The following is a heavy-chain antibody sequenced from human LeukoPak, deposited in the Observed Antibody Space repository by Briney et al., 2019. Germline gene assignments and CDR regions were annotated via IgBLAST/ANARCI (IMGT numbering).Heavy chain of an antibody. Sequence: PSETLSLTCTVSGVSISSYYWSWIRQPPGKGLEWIGYIHYSGSTNYNPSLKSRVTISADTTKHQFSLKLSSVTAADTAVYYCARLSPRYYDSSGYYFWVPFDYWGQGTLVTVSS. CDR2: IHYSGST. V-gene: IGHV4-59*08. D-gene: IGHD3-22*01. J-gene: IGHJ4*02. CDR1: GVSISSYY. CDR3: ARLSPRYYDSSGYYFWVPFDY.